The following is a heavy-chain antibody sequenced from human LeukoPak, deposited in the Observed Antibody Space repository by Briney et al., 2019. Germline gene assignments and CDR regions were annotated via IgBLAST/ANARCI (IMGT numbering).Heavy chain of an antibody. V-gene: IGHV3-21*01. J-gene: IGHJ5*01. CDR1: GFTFSSYS. Sequence: GGSLRLSCAASGFTFSSYSMNWVRQAPGKGLEWVSSISSSSSYIYYAGSVKGRFTISRDNAKDSLYLQMNSLRADDTAVYYCAREPTYTSSWYSTCDSWGQGTLVTVSS. D-gene: IGHD6-13*01. CDR2: ISSSSSYI. CDR3: AREPTYTSSWYSTCDS.